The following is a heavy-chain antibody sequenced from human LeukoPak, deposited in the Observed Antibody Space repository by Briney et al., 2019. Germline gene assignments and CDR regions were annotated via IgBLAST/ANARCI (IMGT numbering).Heavy chain of an antibody. CDR3: AKILTAAGTDS. D-gene: IGHD6-13*01. CDR1: GFTFSSYA. Sequence: GGSLRLSCAASGFTFSSYAMTWVRQAPGKGLVWVSSLSISGGRAYYADSVRGRFTISRDNSKNTVYLQMNSLRGEDTAVYYCAKILTAAGTDSWGQGTLVTVSS. CDR2: LSISGGRA. V-gene: IGHV3-23*01. J-gene: IGHJ5*01.